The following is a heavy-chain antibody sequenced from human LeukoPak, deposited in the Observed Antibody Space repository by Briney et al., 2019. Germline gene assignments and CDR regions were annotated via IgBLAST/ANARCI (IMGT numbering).Heavy chain of an antibody. Sequence: SETLSLTRTVSGGSISSYYWRWLRQPPGKGLEWVGYIYYSGSTNYNPSLKSRVTISVDTSKNQFSLKLSSVTAADTAVYYCARGLQQLVQDYWGQGTLVTVSS. V-gene: IGHV4-59*01. CDR1: GGSISSYY. D-gene: IGHD6-13*01. CDR3: ARGLQQLVQDY. J-gene: IGHJ4*02. CDR2: IYYSGST.